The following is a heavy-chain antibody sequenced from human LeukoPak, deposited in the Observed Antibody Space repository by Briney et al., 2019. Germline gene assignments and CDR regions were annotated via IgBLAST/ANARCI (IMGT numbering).Heavy chain of an antibody. V-gene: IGHV1-24*01. CDR3: ARDNGSWLLA. J-gene: IGHJ5*02. CDR1: GYTLTELS. D-gene: IGHD5-18*01. CDR2: FEPEDGET. Sequence: ASVKVSCKVSGYTLTELSMHWVRQAPGKGLEWMGGFEPEDGETIYAQKFQGRVTMTEDTSTSTAYMELRSLRSDDTAVYYCARDNGSWLLAWGQGTLVTVSS.